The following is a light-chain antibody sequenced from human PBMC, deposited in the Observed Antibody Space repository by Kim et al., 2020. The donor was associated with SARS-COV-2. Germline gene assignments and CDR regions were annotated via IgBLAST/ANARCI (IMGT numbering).Light chain of an antibody. V-gene: IGLV1-51*01. Sequence: GQNITIPDSRSSSNIRNNYESWYQHLPGTAPNLIIYDNDNRPSGIPDRFSGSKSGTSATLGITGLQTGDEADYHRGTWDSSLSAVVFGGGTKLTVL. CDR1: SSNIRNNY. J-gene: IGLJ2*01. CDR3: GTWDSSLSAVV. CDR2: DND.